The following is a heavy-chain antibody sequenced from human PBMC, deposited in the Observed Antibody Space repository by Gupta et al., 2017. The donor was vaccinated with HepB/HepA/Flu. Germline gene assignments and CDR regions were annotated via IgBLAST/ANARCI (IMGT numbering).Heavy chain of an antibody. CDR3: ARGRSGSYPPPAYFDY. CDR1: GGSFSGYY. J-gene: IGHJ4*02. CDR2: INHSGST. Sequence: QVQLQQWGAGLLKPSETLSLTCAVYGGSFSGYYWSWIRQPPGKGLEWIGEINHSGSTNYNPSLKSRVTISVDTSKNQFSLKLSSVTAADTAVYYCARGRSGSYPPPAYFDYWGQGTLVTVSS. D-gene: IGHD1-26*01. V-gene: IGHV4-34*01.